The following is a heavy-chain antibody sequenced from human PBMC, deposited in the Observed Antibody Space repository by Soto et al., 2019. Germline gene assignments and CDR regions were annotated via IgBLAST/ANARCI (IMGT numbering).Heavy chain of an antibody. J-gene: IGHJ6*02. Sequence: TLSLTCTVSGGSISSGGYYWSWIRQHPGKGLEWIGYIYYSGSTYYNPSLKSRVTISVDTSKNQFSLKLSSVTAADTAVYYCARYGDYYVYGMDVWGQGTTVTVSS. CDR2: IYYSGST. D-gene: IGHD3-10*02. CDR3: ARYGDYYVYGMDV. CDR1: GGSISSGGYY. V-gene: IGHV4-31*03.